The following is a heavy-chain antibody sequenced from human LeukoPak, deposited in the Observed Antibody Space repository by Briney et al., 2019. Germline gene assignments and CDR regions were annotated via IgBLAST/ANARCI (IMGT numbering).Heavy chain of an antibody. CDR2: INCGDGYT. D-gene: IGHD1-26*01. CDR3: ARDRGGSYSIDY. J-gene: IGHJ4*02. CDR1: GYTFTSSH. Sequence: ASERVSCTTSGYTFTSSHAHWVRQAPGQGLEWMGIINCGDGYTNYAQKFQGRVSVTADTSTSTLYMELSRLTTEDTAIYYCARDRGGSYSIDYWGQGTLITVSS. V-gene: IGHV1-46*01.